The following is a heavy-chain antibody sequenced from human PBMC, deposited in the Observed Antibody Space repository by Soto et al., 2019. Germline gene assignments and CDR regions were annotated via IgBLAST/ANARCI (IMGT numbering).Heavy chain of an antibody. V-gene: IGHV3-21*01. CDR3: ARDLFHRESGSYGWFDP. D-gene: IGHD1-26*01. CDR1: GFTFSSYS. Sequence: PGGSLRLSCAASGFTFSSYSMNWVRQAPGKGLEWVSSISSSSSYIYYADSVKGRFTISRDNAKNSLYLQMNSLRAEGTAVYYCARDLFHRESGSYGWFDPWGQGTLVTVSS. CDR2: ISSSSSYI. J-gene: IGHJ5*02.